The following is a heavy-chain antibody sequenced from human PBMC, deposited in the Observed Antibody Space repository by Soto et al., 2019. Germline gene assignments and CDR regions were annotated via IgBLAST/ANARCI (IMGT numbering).Heavy chain of an antibody. CDR2: IYPGDSGT. D-gene: IGHD3-3*01. CDR1: GYSFTSYW. Sequence: PGESLKISCKGSGYSFTSYWIGWVRQMPGKGLEWMGIIYPGDSGTRYSPSFQGQVTISADKSISTAYLQWSSLKASDTAMYYCARGTYDFWSGLNSGMDVWGQVTTVTVSS. V-gene: IGHV5-51*01. CDR3: ARGTYDFWSGLNSGMDV. J-gene: IGHJ6*02.